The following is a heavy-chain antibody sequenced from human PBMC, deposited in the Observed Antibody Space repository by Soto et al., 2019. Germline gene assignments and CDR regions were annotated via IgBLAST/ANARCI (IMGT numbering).Heavy chain of an antibody. V-gene: IGHV3-13*01. CDR3: AGGLGVSCCWSGSYVCTSSPPDC. CDR2: VASGGAT. CDR1: GFRFSTYD. D-gene: IGHD2-15*01. J-gene: IGHJ4*02. Sequence: GGSLRLSCAASGFRFSTYDMHWVRQVTGKGLEWVSTVASGGATDYAGSVKGRFTISRDNGKNSLFLQMNSLSAGDTAVYYCAGGLGVSCCWSGSYVCTSSPPDCWGQGTLVTVSS.